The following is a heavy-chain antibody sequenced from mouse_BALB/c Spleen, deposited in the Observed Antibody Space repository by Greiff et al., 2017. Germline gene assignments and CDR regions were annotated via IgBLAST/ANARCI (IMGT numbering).Heavy chain of an antibody. Sequence: QVQLQQPGAEVVRPGVSVKISCKGSGYTFTDYAMHWVKQSHAQSLEWIGVISTYNGNTNYNQKFKGKATMTVDKSSSTAYMELARLTSEDSAIDSCARSFYYYGRSHYFDYWGQGTTLTVSS. CDR2: ISTYNGNT. CDR1: GYTFTDYA. J-gene: IGHJ2*01. CDR3: ARSFYYYGRSHYFDY. V-gene: IGHV1S137*01. D-gene: IGHD1-1*01.